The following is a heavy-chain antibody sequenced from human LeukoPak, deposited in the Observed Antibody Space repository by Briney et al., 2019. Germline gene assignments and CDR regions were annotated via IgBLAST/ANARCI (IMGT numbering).Heavy chain of an antibody. CDR2: ISAYNGNT. J-gene: IGHJ6*02. D-gene: IGHD2-15*01. CDR3: ARGDKRLQSPYYYYYGMDV. V-gene: IGHV1-18*01. Sequence: ASVKVSCKASGYTFTSYGISWVRQAPGQGLEWMGWISAYNGNTNYAQKLQGRVTMTTDTSTSTAYMELRSLRSDDTAVYYCARGDKRLQSPYYYYYGMDVWGQGTTVTVSS. CDR1: GYTFTSYG.